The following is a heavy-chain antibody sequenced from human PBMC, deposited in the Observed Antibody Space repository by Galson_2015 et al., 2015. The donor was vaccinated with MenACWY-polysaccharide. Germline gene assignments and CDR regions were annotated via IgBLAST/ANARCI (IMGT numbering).Heavy chain of an antibody. CDR3: ARASSDGGFDY. D-gene: IGHD6-6*01. V-gene: IGHV1-46*01. J-gene: IGHJ4*02. CDR1: GYTFTSCY. CDR2: INPSTGSA. Sequence: QSGAEVKEPGASVKVSCKASGYTFTSCYVHWVRQAPGQGLEWVGIINPSTGSASYAQKFQGRVTMTRDTSTSTVYMELSSLRSEDTAVYYCARASSDGGFDYWGQGTLVTVSS.